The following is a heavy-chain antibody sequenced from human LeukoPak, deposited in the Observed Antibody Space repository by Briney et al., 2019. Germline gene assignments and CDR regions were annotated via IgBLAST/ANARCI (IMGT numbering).Heavy chain of an antibody. CDR3: ARDRSGNYDFWSGYYHYYYGMDV. D-gene: IGHD3-3*01. CDR1: GFTFSSYW. V-gene: IGHV3-7*03. J-gene: IGHJ6*02. Sequence: GGSLRLSCAASGFTFSSYWMSWVRQAPGKGLEWVASIKQDGSEKYYVDSVKGRFTISRDNAKNSLYLQMNSLRAEDTAVYYCARDRSGNYDFWSGYYHYYYGMDVWGQGTTVTVSS. CDR2: IKQDGSEK.